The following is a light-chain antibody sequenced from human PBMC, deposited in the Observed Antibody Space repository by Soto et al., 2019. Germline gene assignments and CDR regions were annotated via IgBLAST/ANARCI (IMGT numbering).Light chain of an antibody. Sequence: QSVLTQPPSLSGTPGQRVTISCSGSSSNIAGNTVHWYQHLHRTAPTLLIDNNDHRPSGVLCRFSASASATSASLVISGLQSDDEADDYCGSWDDDLSASVFGGGTQLTVL. CDR3: GSWDDDLSASV. J-gene: IGLJ7*01. CDR1: SSNIAGNT. V-gene: IGLV1-44*01. CDR2: NND.